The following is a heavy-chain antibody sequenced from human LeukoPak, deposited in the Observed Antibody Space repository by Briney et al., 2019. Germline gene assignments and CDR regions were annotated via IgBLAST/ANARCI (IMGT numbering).Heavy chain of an antibody. V-gene: IGHV3-13*01. D-gene: IGHD1-1*01. J-gene: IGHJ4*02. CDR1: GFTFSSYD. CDR3: ARARGKDPSFDY. Sequence: GGSLRLSCAASGFTFSSYDMHWVRQATGKGLEWVSAIGTAGDTYYPGSVKGRFTISRENAKDSLYLQMNSLRAGDTAVYYCARARGKDPSFDYWGQGTLVTVSS. CDR2: IGTAGDT.